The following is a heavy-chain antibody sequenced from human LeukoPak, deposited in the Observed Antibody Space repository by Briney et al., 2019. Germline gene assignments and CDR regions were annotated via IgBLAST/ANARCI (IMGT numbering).Heavy chain of an antibody. D-gene: IGHD2-15*01. J-gene: IGHJ5*02. CDR3: ARGYCSGGSCYSVENWFDP. CDR2: VNPSSCGT. Sequence: ASVKVSCKASGYTFTKYYMFWVRQAPGQGLEWMGRVNPSSCGTDYAQKFQGRVTMTRDTSISTAYMELSRLRSDDTAVYYCARGYCSGGSCYSVENWFDPWGQGTLVTVSS. V-gene: IGHV1-2*06. CDR1: GYTFTKYY.